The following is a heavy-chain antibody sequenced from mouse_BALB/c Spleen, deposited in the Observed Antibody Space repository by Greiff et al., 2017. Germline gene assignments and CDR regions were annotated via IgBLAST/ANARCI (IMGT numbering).Heavy chain of an antibody. V-gene: IGHV5-17*02. Sequence: DVQLVESGGGLVQPGGSRKLSCAASGFTFSSFGMHWVRQAPEKGLEWVAYISSGSSTIYYADTVKGRFTISRDNPKNTLFLQMTSLRSEDTAMYYCARRGYALDYAMDYWGQGTSVTVSS. D-gene: IGHD2-14*01. CDR2: ISSGSSTI. CDR3: ARRGYALDYAMDY. CDR1: GFTFSSFG. J-gene: IGHJ4*01.